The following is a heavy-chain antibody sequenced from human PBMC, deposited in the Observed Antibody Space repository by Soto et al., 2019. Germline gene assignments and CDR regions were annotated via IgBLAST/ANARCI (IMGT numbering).Heavy chain of an antibody. CDR2: INPNSGGT. CDR3: ARGGYYDSSGYLYYFDY. CDR1: GYTFTGYY. J-gene: IGHJ4*02. D-gene: IGHD3-22*01. Sequence: QVQLVQSGAEVKKPGASVKVSCKASGYTFTGYYMHWVRQAPGQGLEWMGWINPNSGGTNYAQKFQGWVTMTMDTSISTAYMELSRLRSDDTAVYYCARGGYYDSSGYLYYFDYWGQGTLVTVSS. V-gene: IGHV1-2*04.